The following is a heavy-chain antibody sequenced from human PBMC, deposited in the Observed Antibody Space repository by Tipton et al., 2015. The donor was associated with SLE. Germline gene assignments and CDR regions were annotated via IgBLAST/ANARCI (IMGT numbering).Heavy chain of an antibody. CDR3: ARYGTYDGSRYFQH. CDR1: GGSISSGSYY. J-gene: IGHJ1*01. D-gene: IGHD1-26*01. CDR2: IYHSGST. Sequence: TLSLTCTASGGSISSGSYYWGWIRQPPGKGLEWIGSIYHSGSTYYNPSLKSRVTISVDTSKNQFSLKLSSVTAADTAVYYCARYGTYDGSRYFQHWGQGTLVTVSS. V-gene: IGHV4-39*07.